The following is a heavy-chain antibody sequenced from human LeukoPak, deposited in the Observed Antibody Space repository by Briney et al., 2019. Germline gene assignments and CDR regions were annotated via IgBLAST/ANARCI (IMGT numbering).Heavy chain of an antibody. CDR2: INTDTGDP. J-gene: IGHJ4*02. V-gene: IGHV7-4-1*02. Sequence: GASVKVSCKASGYTFTSYYMHWVRQAPGQGLEWMGWINTDTGDPTYAQGFTGRFVFSLDTSVSTAYLQISSLRAEDTALYYCARIHSDYGYYFDYWGQGTLVTVSS. CDR1: GYTFTSYY. CDR3: ARIHSDYGYYFDY. D-gene: IGHD3-16*01.